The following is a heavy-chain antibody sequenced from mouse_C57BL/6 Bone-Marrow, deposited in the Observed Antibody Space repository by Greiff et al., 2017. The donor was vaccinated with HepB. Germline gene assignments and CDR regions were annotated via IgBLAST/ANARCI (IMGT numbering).Heavy chain of an antibody. Sequence: EVQLVESGGGLVKPGGSLKLSCAASGFTFSDYGMHWVRQAPEKGLEWVAYISSGSSTIYYADTVKGRFTISRDNAKNTLFLQMTSLRSEDTAMYYCARDDYYGAMDYWGQGTSVTVSS. CDR2: ISSGSSTI. CDR3: ARDDYYGAMDY. J-gene: IGHJ4*01. CDR1: GFTFSDYG. D-gene: IGHD1-1*01. V-gene: IGHV5-17*01.